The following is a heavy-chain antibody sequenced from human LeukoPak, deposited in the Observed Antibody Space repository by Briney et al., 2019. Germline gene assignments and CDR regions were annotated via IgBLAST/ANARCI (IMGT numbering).Heavy chain of an antibody. CDR2: IIPIFGTA. J-gene: IGHJ6*02. D-gene: IGHD4-17*01. Sequence: EASVNVSFKASGGTFSSYAISWVRQAPGQGLEWMGGIIPIFGTANYAQKFQGRVTITADESTSTAYMELSSLRSEDTAVYYCAREYGEHTSYYYYYGMDVWGQGTTVTVSS. CDR1: GGTFSSYA. CDR3: AREYGEHTSYYYYYGMDV. V-gene: IGHV1-69*13.